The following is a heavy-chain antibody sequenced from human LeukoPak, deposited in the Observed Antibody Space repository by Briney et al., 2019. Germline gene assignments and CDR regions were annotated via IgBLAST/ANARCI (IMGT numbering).Heavy chain of an antibody. D-gene: IGHD3-10*01. V-gene: IGHV3-30*04. CDR1: GFTFSRYV. Sequence: GGSLRLSCVASGFTFSRYVIHWVRQAPGKGLEWVAVISKDGSDEYYADSVKGRFTVARDPSKNSLYLQMNNLRGEDTAVYYCARAAPVRGVTFFDYWGQGTLITVSS. J-gene: IGHJ4*02. CDR2: ISKDGSDE. CDR3: ARAAPVRGVTFFDY.